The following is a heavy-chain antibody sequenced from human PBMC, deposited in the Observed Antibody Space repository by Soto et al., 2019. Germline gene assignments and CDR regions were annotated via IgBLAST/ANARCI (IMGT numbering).Heavy chain of an antibody. CDR3: ARERRERFGEFGRFDP. J-gene: IGHJ5*02. Sequence: QVQLQESGPGLVKPSQTLSLTCTVSGGSISSGGYYWSWIRQHPGKGLEWIGYIYYSGSTYYNPSLKSRVTISVDTSKNQFSLKLSSVTAADTAVYSCARERRERFGEFGRFDPWGQGTLVTVSS. V-gene: IGHV4-31*03. CDR2: IYYSGST. D-gene: IGHD3-10*01. CDR1: GGSISSGGYY.